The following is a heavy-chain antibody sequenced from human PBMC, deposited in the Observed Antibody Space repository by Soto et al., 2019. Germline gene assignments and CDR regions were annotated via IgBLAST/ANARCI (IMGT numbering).Heavy chain of an antibody. CDR3: ARDPTVTGYYYGMDV. V-gene: IGHV1-3*01. Sequence: QVQLVQSGAEVKKPGASVKVSCKASGYTFTSYAMHWVRQAPGQRLEWMGWINAGNGNTKYSQKFQGRVTITRDTSASTAYMELSSLRSEDTAVYYCARDPTVTGYYYGMDVWGQGTTVTVSS. CDR2: INAGNGNT. CDR1: GYTFTSYA. J-gene: IGHJ6*02. D-gene: IGHD4-17*01.